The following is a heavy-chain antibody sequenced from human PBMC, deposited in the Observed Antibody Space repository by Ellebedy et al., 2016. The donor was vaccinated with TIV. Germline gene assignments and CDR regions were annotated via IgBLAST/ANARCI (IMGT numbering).Heavy chain of an antibody. V-gene: IGHV3-53*01. CDR2: IYSIGYT. CDR1: GFTVGSNY. J-gene: IGHJ2*01. CDR3: ARASGSYWYFDL. Sequence: GESLKISCAVSGFTVGSNYMTWVRQAPGKGLEWVSVIYSIGYTYYTDSVKGRFTISRDNSKNTLYLQMNSLRAEDTAVYYCARASGSYWYFDLWGRGTLVTVSS.